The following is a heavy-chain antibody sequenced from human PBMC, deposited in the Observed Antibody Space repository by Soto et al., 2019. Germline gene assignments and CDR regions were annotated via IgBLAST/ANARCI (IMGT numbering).Heavy chain of an antibody. CDR3: ARTRNGGVADSFDS. V-gene: IGHV3-30*04. CDR2: ISRDGSYI. J-gene: IGHJ5*01. CDR1: GFTFSRHA. Sequence: QVHLVESGGGEVQPGGSLRLSCAASGFTFSRHAIHWVRLTPGRGLEWVLAISRDGSYIYYTDSVKGRFTASRDNSKNTVFVQMNRLIPDDTALYFCARTRNGGVADSFDSWGQGTRVTVSS. D-gene: IGHD3-3*01.